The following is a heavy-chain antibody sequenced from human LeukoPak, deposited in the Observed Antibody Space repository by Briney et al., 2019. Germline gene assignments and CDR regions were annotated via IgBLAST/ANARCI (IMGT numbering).Heavy chain of an antibody. J-gene: IGHJ3*02. Sequence: SETLSLTCAVYGGSFSGYYWSWIRQPPGKGLEWIGEINHSGSTNYNASLKSRVTISEDTSKNQFSLKMTSVTAADTAVYYCARGRWGGNAFDIWGQGTMVTVSS. V-gene: IGHV4-34*01. D-gene: IGHD3-10*01. CDR3: ARGRWGGNAFDI. CDR1: GGSFSGYY. CDR2: INHSGST.